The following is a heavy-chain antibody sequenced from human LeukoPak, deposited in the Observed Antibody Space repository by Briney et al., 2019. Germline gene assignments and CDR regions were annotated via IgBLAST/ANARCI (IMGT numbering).Heavy chain of an antibody. V-gene: IGHV4-38-2*02. D-gene: IGHD1-26*01. CDR1: GYSITSGYY. CDR2: VYHSGST. J-gene: IGHJ4*02. CDR3: ARHLNIGVGATSRPFYD. Sequence: SETLSLTCTVSGYSITSGYYWVWIRQPPGKGLEWIGSVYHSGSTYYSSSLRNRVTLSVDSSKNQFSLKVNSVTAADTAIYYCARHLNIGVGATSRPFYDWGLGTLVTVSS.